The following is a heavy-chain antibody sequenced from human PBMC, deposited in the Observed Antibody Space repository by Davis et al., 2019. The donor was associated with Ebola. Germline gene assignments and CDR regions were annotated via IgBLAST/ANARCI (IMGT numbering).Heavy chain of an antibody. CDR3: ARLQTTVTTGWFDP. Sequence: ASVKVSCKASGYTFTNYYMHWVRQAPGQRLEWMGWINAGNGNTKYSQKFQGRVTMTRDTSTSTVYMELSSLRSEDTAVYYCARLQTTVTTGWFDPWGQGTLVTVSS. CDR1: GYTFTNYY. V-gene: IGHV1/OR15-3*01. J-gene: IGHJ5*02. D-gene: IGHD4-17*01. CDR2: INAGNGNT.